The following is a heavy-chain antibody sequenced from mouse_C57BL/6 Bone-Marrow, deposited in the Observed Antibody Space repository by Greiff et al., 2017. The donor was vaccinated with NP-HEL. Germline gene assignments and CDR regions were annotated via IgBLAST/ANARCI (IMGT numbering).Heavy chain of an antibody. CDR2: IYPGSGNT. CDR3: ARETRNFDY. D-gene: IGHD3-2*01. J-gene: IGHJ2*01. Sequence: QVQLQQSGAELVRPGASVKLSCKASGYTFTDYYINWVKQRPGQGLEWIARIYPGSGNTYYNEKFKGKATLTAEKSSSTAYMQLSSLTSEDSAVYFCARETRNFDYWGQGTTLTVSS. V-gene: IGHV1-76*01. CDR1: GYTFTDYY.